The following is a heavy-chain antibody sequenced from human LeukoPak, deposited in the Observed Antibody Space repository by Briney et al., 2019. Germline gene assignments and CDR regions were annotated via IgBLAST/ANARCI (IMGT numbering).Heavy chain of an antibody. J-gene: IGHJ4*02. CDR2: INANNGGT. CDR3: ARTGLCRSSSCYSYFDD. Sequence: GASVKVSCKASGYTFTGYDMHWVRQAPGQGLEWMGWINANNGGTNYAQKFQGRVTMTTDTSISTAYMELSRLRPDATPVYSCARTGLCRSSSCYSYFDDWGQGTLVTAS. CDR1: GYTFTGYD. D-gene: IGHD2-2*01. V-gene: IGHV1-2*02.